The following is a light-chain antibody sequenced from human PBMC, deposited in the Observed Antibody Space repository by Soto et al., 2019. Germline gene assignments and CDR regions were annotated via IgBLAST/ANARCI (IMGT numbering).Light chain of an antibody. J-gene: IGLJ2*01. CDR3: SSYSITSPPVI. Sequence: QSALTQPASVSGSPGQSITISCTGTSSDVGDYNFVSWYQQHPGKAPKLMISEVSNRPSGVSNRFSGSKSGNTASLTISGLQAEYESDYYCSSYSITSPPVIFGGGTKLTVL. CDR2: EVS. V-gene: IGLV2-14*01. CDR1: SSDVGDYNF.